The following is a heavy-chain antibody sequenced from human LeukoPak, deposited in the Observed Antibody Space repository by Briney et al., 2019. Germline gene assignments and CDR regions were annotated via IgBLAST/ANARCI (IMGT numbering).Heavy chain of an antibody. J-gene: IGHJ6*03. V-gene: IGHV1-2*02. D-gene: IGHD2-2*01. CDR1: GYTFTGYY. CDR2: INPNSGGT. Sequence: ASVKVSCKASGYTFTGYYVHWVRQAPGQGLEWMGWINPNSGGTNYAQKFQGRVTMTRDTSISTAYMELSRLRSDDTAVYYCARDFRDIVVVPAALYYYYMDVWGKGTTITVSS. CDR3: ARDFRDIVVVPAALYYYYMDV.